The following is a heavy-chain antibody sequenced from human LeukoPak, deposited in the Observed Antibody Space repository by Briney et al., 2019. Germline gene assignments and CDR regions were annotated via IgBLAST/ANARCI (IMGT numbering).Heavy chain of an antibody. CDR2: INHSGST. V-gene: IGHV4-34*01. J-gene: IGHJ4*02. CDR1: SGSFSGYY. Sequence: SETLSLTCAVYSGSFSGYYWSWIRQPPGKGLEWIGEINHSGSTNYNPSLKSRVTISVDTSKNQFSLKLSSVTAADTAVYYCARDRDGYNLFDYWGQGTLVTVSS. CDR3: ARDRDGYNLFDY. D-gene: IGHD5-24*01.